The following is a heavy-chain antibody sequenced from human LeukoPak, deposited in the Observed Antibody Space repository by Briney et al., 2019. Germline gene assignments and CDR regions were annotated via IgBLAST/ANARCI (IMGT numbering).Heavy chain of an antibody. D-gene: IGHD1-26*01. CDR1: GGTFSSYA. CDR3: ARAKQEKWELYY. J-gene: IGHJ4*02. V-gene: IGHV1-69*05. Sequence: ASVKVSCKASGGTFSSYAISWVRQAPGQRLEWMGGIIPIFGTANYAQKFQGRVTITTDESTSTAYMELSSLRSEDTAVYYCARAKQEKWELYYWGQGTLVTVSS. CDR2: IIPIFGTA.